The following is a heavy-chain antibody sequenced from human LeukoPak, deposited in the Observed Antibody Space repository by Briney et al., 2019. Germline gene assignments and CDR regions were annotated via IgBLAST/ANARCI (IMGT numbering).Heavy chain of an antibody. CDR2: ISPDSGYI. D-gene: IGHD6-13*01. V-gene: IGHV3-21*01. J-gene: IGHJ4*02. CDR3: APFSAVTHYYFDY. CDR1: GFTFSSHS. Sequence: RGSLRLSCAASGFTFSSHSLMWVRQAPGKGLEWVSSISPDSGYIYYADSVKGRFTISGDNAENSLFLQMNSLGAEDTAVYYCAPFSAVTHYYFDYWGQGTLVTVSS.